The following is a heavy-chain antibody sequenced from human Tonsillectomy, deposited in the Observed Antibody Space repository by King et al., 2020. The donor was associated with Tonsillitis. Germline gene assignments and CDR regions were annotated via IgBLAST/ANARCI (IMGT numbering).Heavy chain of an antibody. CDR2: IKEDGSEK. CDR3: VRDAMRGGDFDY. CDR1: GFSFSTYW. J-gene: IGHJ4*02. D-gene: IGHD2-2*01. Sequence: EVQLVESGGGLVQPGGSLRLSCAASGFSFSTYWMVWVRQAPGKGLEWVANIKEDGSEKYYVGSVEGRFTISRDNAKNSLYLQMNSLRAEDTAVYYCVRDAMRGGDFDYWGQGTLVTVSS. V-gene: IGHV3-7*01.